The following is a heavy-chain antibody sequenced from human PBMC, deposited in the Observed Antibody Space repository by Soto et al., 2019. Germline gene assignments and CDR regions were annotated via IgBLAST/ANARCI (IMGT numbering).Heavy chain of an antibody. Sequence: QVQLQESGPGLVRPSETLSLTCTVSSGSISNSYWSWIRQSPGKGLEWIGYIYSSGSTNYNPSLQSRVTISVDTSKNQFSLKLSSLIAADTAVYYSARHSPPFFYGSGPWDVWGQGTTVTVSS. CDR2: IYSSGST. CDR3: ARHSPPFFYGSGPWDV. D-gene: IGHD3-10*01. V-gene: IGHV4-59*08. J-gene: IGHJ6*02. CDR1: SGSISNSY.